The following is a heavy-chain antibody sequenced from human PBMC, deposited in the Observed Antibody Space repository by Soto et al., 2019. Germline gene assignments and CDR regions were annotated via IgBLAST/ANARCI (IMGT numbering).Heavy chain of an antibody. CDR1: GFTFNTHW. CDR2: IYFDGITT. V-gene: IGHV3-74*01. Sequence: HPGGSLRLSCTASGFTFNTHWMHWVRQAPGKGLVWVSRIYFDGITTNYADSVKGRLTVSRDNAKNSLHLQMNSLSAEDTAFYYCVKDESINWYSGHFRHWGQGTLVTVSS. CDR3: VKDESINWYSGHFRH. D-gene: IGHD6-13*01. J-gene: IGHJ1*01.